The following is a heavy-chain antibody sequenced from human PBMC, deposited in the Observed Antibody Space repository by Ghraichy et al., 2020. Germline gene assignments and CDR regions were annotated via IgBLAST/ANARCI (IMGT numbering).Heavy chain of an antibody. CDR3: ARGPRSDDPIDY. D-gene: IGHD1-1*01. J-gene: IGHJ4*02. CDR1: GFTFSGYW. V-gene: IGHV3-7*03. Sequence: GGSLRLSCAASGFTFSGYWMSWVRQAPGKGLEWVANIKQDGSEKYYVDSVKGRFTISRDNAKNSLYLQMNSLRAEDTAVYYCARGPRSDDPIDYWGQGTLVTVSS. CDR2: IKQDGSEK.